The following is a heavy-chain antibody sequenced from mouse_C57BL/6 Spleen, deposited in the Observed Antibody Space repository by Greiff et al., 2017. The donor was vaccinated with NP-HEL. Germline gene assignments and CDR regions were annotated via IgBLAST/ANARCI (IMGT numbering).Heavy chain of an antibody. CDR2: ISSGSSTI. Sequence: VQLQQSGGGLVKPGGSLKLSCAASGMHWVRQAPEKGLEWVAYISSGSSTIYYADTVKGRFTISRDNAKNTLFLQMTSLRSEDTAMYYCARWLLSWYFDVWGTGTTVTVSS. CDR3: ARWLLSWYFDV. J-gene: IGHJ1*03. V-gene: IGHV5-17*01. D-gene: IGHD2-3*01. CDR1: G.